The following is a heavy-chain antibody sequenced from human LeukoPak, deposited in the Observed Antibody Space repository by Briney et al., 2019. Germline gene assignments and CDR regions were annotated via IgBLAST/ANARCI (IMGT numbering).Heavy chain of an antibody. V-gene: IGHV3-7*01. CDR2: IKQDESEK. Sequence: GGSLRLSWEASGFTFSRFWMSWVRQAPGRGLEWVANIKQDESEKYFVDSVKGRFAISRENAKNSLYLQMNSLRAEDTAVYYCARVGYYYYYMDVWGKGTTVTVSS. CDR1: GFTFSRFW. CDR3: ARVGYYYYYMDV. J-gene: IGHJ6*03.